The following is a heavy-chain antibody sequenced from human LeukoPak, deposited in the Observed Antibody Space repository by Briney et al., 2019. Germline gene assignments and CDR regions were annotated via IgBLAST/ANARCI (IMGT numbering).Heavy chain of an antibody. V-gene: IGHV1-18*01. CDR2: ISAYNGDI. CDR3: ARRRGSYYNYFDY. CDR1: GYTFTDFG. D-gene: IGHD1-26*01. J-gene: IGHJ4*02. Sequence: ASVKVSCKASGYTFTDFGISWVRQAPGLGPEWMGWISAYNGDIIYGQKFQGRVTMTTDTSTSTAYMELRSLRSDDTATYYCARRRGSYYNYFDYWGQGTLVTVSS.